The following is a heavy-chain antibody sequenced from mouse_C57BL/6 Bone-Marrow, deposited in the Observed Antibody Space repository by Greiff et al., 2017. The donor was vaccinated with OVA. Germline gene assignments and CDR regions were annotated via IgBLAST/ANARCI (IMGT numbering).Heavy chain of an antibody. CDR3: TREGYYLYYCAMDY. V-gene: IGHV1-5*01. Sequence: VQLQQSGTVLARPGASVKMSCKTSGYTFTSYWMHWVKQRPGQGLAWIGAIYPGNSDTSYNQKFKGKAKLTAVTAASTAYMELSSLTNEDSAVYYCTREGYYLYYCAMDYWGQGTSVTVSS. CDR2: IYPGNSDT. CDR1: GYTFTSYW. D-gene: IGHD2-3*01. J-gene: IGHJ4*01.